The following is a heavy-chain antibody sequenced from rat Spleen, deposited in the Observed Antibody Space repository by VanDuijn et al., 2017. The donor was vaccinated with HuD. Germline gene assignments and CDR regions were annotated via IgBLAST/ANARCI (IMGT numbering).Heavy chain of an antibody. Sequence: EVQLVESNGGLIQPGRSLKISCAASGFTFSNYYMAWVRQAPTKGLEWVAYISTGGDNTYYRDSVQGRFTISRDNAKSTLYLQLDSLRSEDTATYYCTTDTFYDVTYYPGGFDYWGQGVMVTVSS. D-gene: IGHD1-12*02. CDR3: TTDTFYDVTYYPGGFDY. CDR1: GFTFSNYY. J-gene: IGHJ2*01. V-gene: IGHV5-27*01. CDR2: ISTGGDNT.